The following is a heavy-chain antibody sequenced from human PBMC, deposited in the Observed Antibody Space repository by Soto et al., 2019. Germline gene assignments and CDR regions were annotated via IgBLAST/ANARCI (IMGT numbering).Heavy chain of an antibody. V-gene: IGHV4-39*01. J-gene: IGHJ4*02. D-gene: IGHD4-17*01. Sequence: SETLSLTCTVSGGSISGSSYYWGWIRQPPGKGLECIGSVHYSGSTDYNPSLKSRVTISVDTSKNQFSLKLTSVTAADTAVYFCASFSGATYGDYGGGINYWGQRTLVTVSS. CDR2: VHYSGST. CDR3: ASFSGATYGDYGGGINY. CDR1: GGSISGSSYY.